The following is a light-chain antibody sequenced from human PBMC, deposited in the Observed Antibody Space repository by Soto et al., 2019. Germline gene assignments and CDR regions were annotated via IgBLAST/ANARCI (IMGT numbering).Light chain of an antibody. J-gene: IGKJ4*01. V-gene: IGKV4-1*01. CDR2: WAS. Sequence: DIVMTQSPDSLAVSLGERATINCKSSQSVLYSPNNKNYLAWHQQKPGQPPKLLIYWASTRESGVPDRFSGSGSGTDFTLTISSLQAEDVAVYYCQQYYSTPPTFGGGTKVEIK. CDR3: QQYYSTPPT. CDR1: QSVLYSPNNKNY.